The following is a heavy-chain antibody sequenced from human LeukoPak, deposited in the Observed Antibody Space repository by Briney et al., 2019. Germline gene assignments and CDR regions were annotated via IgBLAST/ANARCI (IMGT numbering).Heavy chain of an antibody. V-gene: IGHV1-18*01. Sequence: ASVKVSCKASGYTFSSYGISWVRQAPGQGLEWMGWISAYNGNTNYAQKLQGRVTMTTDTSTSTAYMELRSLRSDDTAVYYCARDDGYCSGGSCYYYGMDVWGQGTTVTVSS. CDR2: ISAYNGNT. J-gene: IGHJ6*02. CDR3: ARDDGYCSGGSCYYYGMDV. CDR1: GYTFSSYG. D-gene: IGHD2-15*01.